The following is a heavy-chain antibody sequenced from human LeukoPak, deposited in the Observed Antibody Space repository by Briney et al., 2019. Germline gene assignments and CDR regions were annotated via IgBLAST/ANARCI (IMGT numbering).Heavy chain of an antibody. CDR2: IYTSGST. D-gene: IGHD1-26*01. J-gene: IGHJ6*03. V-gene: IGHV4-4*07. Sequence: SETLSLTCTVSGGSISSYYWSWIRQPAGKGLEWIGRIYTSGSTNYNPSLKSRVTMSVDTSKNQFSLRLSSVTAADTAVYYCARVQDLNAAVGLYYYYMDVWGKGTTVTVSS. CDR1: GGSISSYY. CDR3: ARVQDLNAAVGLYYYYMDV.